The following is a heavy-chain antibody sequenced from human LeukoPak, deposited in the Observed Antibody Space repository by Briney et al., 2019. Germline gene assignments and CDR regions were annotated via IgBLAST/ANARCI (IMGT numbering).Heavy chain of an antibody. J-gene: IGHJ4*02. CDR3: ARVARAGNYAPYFDY. CDR1: GFTFSSYE. CDR2: ISSSGSTI. D-gene: IGHD1-7*01. V-gene: IGHV3-48*03. Sequence: GGSLRLSCAASGFTFSSYEMNWVRQAPGKGLEWVSYISSSGSTIYYADSVKGRFTISRDNAKNSLYLQMSSLRAEDTAVYYCARVARAGNYAPYFDYWGQGTLVTVSS.